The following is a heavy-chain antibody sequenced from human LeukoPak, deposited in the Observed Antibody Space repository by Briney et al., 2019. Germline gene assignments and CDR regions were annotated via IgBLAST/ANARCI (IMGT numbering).Heavy chain of an antibody. V-gene: IGHV4-59*01. CDR1: GGSLTNYY. CDR2: IYYSGRT. CDR3: VRESDWLFDH. D-gene: IGHD3-9*01. J-gene: IGHJ4*02. Sequence: SETLSLTCTVSGGSLTNYYWSWVRQSPEGGLEWMGFIYYSGRTYYNASLKGRATISVDTSKNQFSRSLNSVTAADTAVYYCVRESDWLFDHWGPGTLVTVSS.